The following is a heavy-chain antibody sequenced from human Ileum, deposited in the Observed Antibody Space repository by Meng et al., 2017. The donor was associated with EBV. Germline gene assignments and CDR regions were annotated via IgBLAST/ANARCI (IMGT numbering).Heavy chain of an antibody. D-gene: IGHD1-14*01. CDR2: VVYSGTT. Sequence: GPGVVNVSESVYLTCSVSGGYISSWSYYWAWIRQPPGEGLEWIGSVVYSGTTYYTSSLKSRVSISVDTSKNQFSLKLSSVTAADTAVYYCARHHHSPTFDYWGQGTLVTVSS. CDR3: ARHHHSPTFDY. CDR1: GGYISSWSYY. J-gene: IGHJ4*02. V-gene: IGHV4-39*01.